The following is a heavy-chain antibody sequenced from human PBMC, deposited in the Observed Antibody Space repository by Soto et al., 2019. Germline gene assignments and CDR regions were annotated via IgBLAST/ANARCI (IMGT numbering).Heavy chain of an antibody. CDR3: ARDGSSWSKGGWPQGGMDV. Sequence: GASVKVSCKASGYTFTSYYMHWVRQAPGQGLEWMGIINPSGGSTSYAQKFQGRVTMTRDTSTSTVYMELSSLRSEDTAVYYCARDGSSWSKGGWPQGGMDVWGQGTTVTVSS. D-gene: IGHD6-13*01. V-gene: IGHV1-46*01. CDR1: GYTFTSYY. CDR2: INPSGGST. J-gene: IGHJ6*02.